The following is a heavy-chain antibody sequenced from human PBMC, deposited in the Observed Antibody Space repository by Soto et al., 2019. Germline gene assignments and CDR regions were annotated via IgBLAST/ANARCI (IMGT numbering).Heavy chain of an antibody. CDR2: IWYDGSNK. D-gene: IGHD4-17*01. V-gene: IGHV3-33*01. CDR1: GFTFSSYG. CDR3: ARARADYALYYYYGMDV. J-gene: IGHJ6*02. Sequence: PGGSLRLSCAASGFTFSSYGMHGVRQAPGKGLEWVAVIWYDGSNKYYADSVKGRFTISRDNSKNTLYLQMNSLRAEDTAVYYCARARADYALYYYYGMDVWGQGTTVTVSS.